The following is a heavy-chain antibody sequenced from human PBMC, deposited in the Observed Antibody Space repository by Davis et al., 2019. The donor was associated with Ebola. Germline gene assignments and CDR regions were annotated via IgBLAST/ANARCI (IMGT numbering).Heavy chain of an antibody. V-gene: IGHV3-21*01. Sequence: PGGSLRLSCAASGFSFSSYSMNWVRQAPGKGLEWVSSISSTSSYIYYTDSVKGRFTLSRDNAKNSLYLQMNSLSAEDTAVYYCARGVGIYCSTTNCYPSDFDYWGQGTLVSVSS. CDR2: ISSTSSYI. CDR3: ARGVGIYCSTTNCYPSDFDY. J-gene: IGHJ4*02. D-gene: IGHD2-2*01. CDR1: GFSFSSYS.